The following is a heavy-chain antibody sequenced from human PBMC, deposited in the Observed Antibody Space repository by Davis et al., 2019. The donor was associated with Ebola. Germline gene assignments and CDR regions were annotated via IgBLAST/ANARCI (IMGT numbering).Heavy chain of an antibody. J-gene: IGHJ4*02. D-gene: IGHD5-18*01. CDR2: IYYSGST. CDR3: ARVRRGVLWLRGYFDY. V-gene: IGHV4-61*01. Sequence: SETLSLTCTVSGGSVSSGSYYWSWIRQPPGKGLEWIGYIYYSGSTNYNPSLKSRVTISVDTSKNQFSRKLSSVTAEDTAVYYCARVRRGVLWLRGYFDYWGQGTLVTVSS. CDR1: GGSVSSGSYY.